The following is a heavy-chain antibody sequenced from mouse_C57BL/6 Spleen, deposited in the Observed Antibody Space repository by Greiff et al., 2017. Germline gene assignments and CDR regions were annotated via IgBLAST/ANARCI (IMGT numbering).Heavy chain of an antibody. CDR2: FYPGSGSI. D-gene: IGHD1-1*01. J-gene: IGHJ2*01. CDR3: ARHEGNYYGSRPFDY. Sequence: VHLVESGAELVKPGASVKLSCKASGYTFTEYTIHWVKQRSGQGLEWIGWFYPGSGSIKYNEKFKDKATLTADKSSSTVYMELSRLTSEDSAVYFCARHEGNYYGSRPFDYWGQGTTLTVSS. CDR1: GYTFTEYT. V-gene: IGHV1-62-2*01.